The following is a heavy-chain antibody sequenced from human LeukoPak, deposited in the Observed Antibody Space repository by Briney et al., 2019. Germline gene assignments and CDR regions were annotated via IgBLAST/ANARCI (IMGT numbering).Heavy chain of an antibody. D-gene: IGHD6-13*01. J-gene: IGHJ4*02. CDR2: IYTSGST. V-gene: IGHV4-61*02. Sequence: SETLSLTCTVSGGSISSGSYYWSWIQQPAGTGLEWIGRIYTSGSTNYNPSLKSRVTISVDTSKNQFSLKLSSVTAADTAVYYCARGFIAAGGYFDYWGQGTLVTVSS. CDR3: ARGFIAAGGYFDY. CDR1: GGSISSGSYY.